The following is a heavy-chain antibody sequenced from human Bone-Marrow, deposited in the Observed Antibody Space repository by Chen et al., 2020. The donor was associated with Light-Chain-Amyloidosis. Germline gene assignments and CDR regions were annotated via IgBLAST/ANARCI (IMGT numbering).Heavy chain of an antibody. V-gene: IGHV2-70*04. CDR3: ARMSFFETSDALDV. J-gene: IGHJ3*01. CDR1: GFSLSSNGMR. Sequence: QVTVKESGPALVKPTQTLTLTCTFSGFSLSSNGMRLNWIRQPPGKAQEWLARIDWDGDKYYTPSLETRLTISKDPSKNQVVLTMTNMDPVDTATYYCARMSFFETSDALDVWGQGTMITVSS. CDR2: IDWDGDK. D-gene: IGHD3-9*01.